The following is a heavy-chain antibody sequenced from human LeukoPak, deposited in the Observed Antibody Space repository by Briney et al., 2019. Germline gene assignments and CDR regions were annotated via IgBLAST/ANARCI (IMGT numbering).Heavy chain of an antibody. CDR3: ARGPRYCSSTSCYAPRFNY. CDR2: VNLQGGT. D-gene: IGHD2-2*01. V-gene: IGHV4-4*02. CDR1: GGSITQTNY. J-gene: IGHJ4*02. Sequence: SGTLSLTRDVPGGSITQTNYWTWVRQPPGKGLEWIGEVNLQGGTNYNPSLLRRVAISVDTSANHVSLQMTSVTAADTAVYYCARGPRYCSSTSCYAPRFNYWGQGTLVTVSS.